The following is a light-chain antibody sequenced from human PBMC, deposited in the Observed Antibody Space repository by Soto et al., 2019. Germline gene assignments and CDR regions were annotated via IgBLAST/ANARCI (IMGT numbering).Light chain of an antibody. CDR2: DAS. Sequence: ETVLTQSPATLSLSPGERATLSCRASQSVDIYLAWYQQKPGQAPRLLIYDASNRATGIPARFSGSGSGTDFTLTISSLEPDDFAVYYCQQRKYWPPLTFGQGTRLEIK. V-gene: IGKV3-11*01. CDR3: QQRKYWPPLT. CDR1: QSVDIY. J-gene: IGKJ5*01.